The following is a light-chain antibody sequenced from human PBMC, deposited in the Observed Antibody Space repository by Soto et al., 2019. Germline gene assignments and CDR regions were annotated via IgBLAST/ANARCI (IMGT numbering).Light chain of an antibody. CDR3: SSYAGSNNYV. CDR2: EVS. Sequence: QSVLTQPPSASGSPGQSVTNSCTGTSSDVGAYNYLSWYQQHPGKAPKLMIYEVSKRPSGVPDRFSGSKSGNTASLTVSGLQAEDEADYYCSSYAGSNNYVFGTGTKLTVL. V-gene: IGLV2-8*01. J-gene: IGLJ1*01. CDR1: SSDVGAYNY.